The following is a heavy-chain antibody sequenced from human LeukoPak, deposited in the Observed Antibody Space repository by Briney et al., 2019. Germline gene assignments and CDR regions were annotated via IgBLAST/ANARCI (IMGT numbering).Heavy chain of an antibody. V-gene: IGHV3-7*01. CDR3: ARDYREYSGYNEGSFDY. CDR1: GFIFSDFS. D-gene: IGHD5-12*01. J-gene: IGHJ4*02. CDR2: MSEDGNEI. Sequence: GGSLRLSCTVSGFIFSDFSMSWVRQAPGKGLEWVAKMSEDGNEIFYVDSVKGRFTISRDNAKNSLYLQMNSLRAEDTAVYYCARDYREYSGYNEGSFDYWGQGTLVTVSS.